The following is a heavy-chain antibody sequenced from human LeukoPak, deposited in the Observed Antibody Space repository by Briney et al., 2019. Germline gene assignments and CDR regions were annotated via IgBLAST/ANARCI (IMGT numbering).Heavy chain of an antibody. J-gene: IGHJ4*02. Sequence: ASVKVSCKVSGYTLTELSMHWLRQAPGKGLEWMGGFDPEDGETIYAQKFQGRVTMTEDTSTDTAYMELSSLRSEDTAVYYCATVLNFKGIAVTGYFDYWGQGTLVTVSS. D-gene: IGHD6-19*01. CDR3: ATVLNFKGIAVTGYFDY. CDR2: FDPEDGET. V-gene: IGHV1-24*01. CDR1: GYTLTELS.